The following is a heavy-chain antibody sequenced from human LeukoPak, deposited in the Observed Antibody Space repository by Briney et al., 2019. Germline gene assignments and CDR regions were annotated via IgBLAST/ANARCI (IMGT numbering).Heavy chain of an antibody. CDR3: ARFRGYSYGLDH. D-gene: IGHD5-18*01. Sequence: GGSLRLSCAASGFTFSSYSMNWVRQAPGKGLEWVSSISSSSSYIYYADSVKGRFTISRDNAKNSLYLQMNSLRAEDTAVYYCARFRGYSYGLDHWGQGTLVTVSS. V-gene: IGHV3-21*01. CDR1: GFTFSSYS. CDR2: ISSSSSYI. J-gene: IGHJ4*02.